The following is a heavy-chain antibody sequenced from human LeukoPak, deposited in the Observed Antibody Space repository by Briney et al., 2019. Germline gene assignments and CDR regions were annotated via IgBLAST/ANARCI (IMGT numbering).Heavy chain of an antibody. D-gene: IGHD4-23*01. CDR3: ARGRTTVVTPFDY. V-gene: IGHV3-23*01. CDR1: GFTFSNYA. J-gene: IGHJ4*02. CDR2: IIGTGTKT. Sequence: GGSLRLSCAASGFTFSNYAMIWVRQAPGKGLEWVSVIIGTGTKTHYADSVKGRFTISRDNSKNTLYLQMNSLRAEDTAVYYCARGRTTVVTPFDYWGQGTLVTVSS.